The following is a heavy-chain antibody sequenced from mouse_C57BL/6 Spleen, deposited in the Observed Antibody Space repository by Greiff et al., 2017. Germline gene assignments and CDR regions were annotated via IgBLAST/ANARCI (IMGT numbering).Heavy chain of an antibody. V-gene: IGHV5-4*01. J-gene: IGHJ2*01. CDR2: ISDGGSYT. CDR3: ARDRPGDY. Sequence: DVMLVESGGGLVKPGGSLKLSCAASGFTFSSYAMSWVRQTPEKRLEWVATISDGGSYTYYPDNVKGRFTISRDNAKNNLYLQMSHLKSEDTAMYYCARDRPGDYWGQGTTLTVSS. CDR1: GFTFSSYA.